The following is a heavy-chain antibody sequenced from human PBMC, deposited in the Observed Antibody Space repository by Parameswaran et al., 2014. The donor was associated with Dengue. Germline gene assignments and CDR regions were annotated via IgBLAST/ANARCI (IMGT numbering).Heavy chain of an antibody. V-gene: IGHV1-69*04. D-gene: IGHD2-21*02. Sequence: SWVRQAPGQGLEWMGRIIPILGIANYAQKFQGRVTITADKSTSTAYMELSSLRSEDTAVYYCAREVGVGTFDYWGQGTLVTVSS. CDR3: AREVGVGTFDY. J-gene: IGHJ4*02. CDR2: IIPILGIA.